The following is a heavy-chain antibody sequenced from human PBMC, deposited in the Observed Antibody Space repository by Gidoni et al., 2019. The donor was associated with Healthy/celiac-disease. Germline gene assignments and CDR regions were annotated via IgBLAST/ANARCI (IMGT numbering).Heavy chain of an antibody. CDR3: ARNTPLVGYGMDV. D-gene: IGHD2-15*01. V-gene: IGHV3-11*01. CDR2: ITRGGTTM. J-gene: IGHJ6*02. Sequence: QVQLVESGGDLVKPGGSLRLSCAASGFVFSDYYMTWIRQAPGKGLEWVSYITRGGTTMYYADSVKGRFTISRDNAKNSLYLQMHSLRAEDTAVYYCARNTPLVGYGMDVWGQGTTVTVSS. CDR1: GFVFSDYY.